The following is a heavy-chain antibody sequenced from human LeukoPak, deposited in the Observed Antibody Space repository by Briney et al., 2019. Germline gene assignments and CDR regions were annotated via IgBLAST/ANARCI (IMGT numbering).Heavy chain of an antibody. CDR2: ICWDDDK. D-gene: IGHD6-13*01. CDR1: GFSLSTSGVG. Sequence: SGPTLVNPTQTLTLTCTFSGFSLSTSGVGVGWIRQPPGKALEWLAVICWDDDKRYSPSLESRLTITKDTSKNHVVLTMTNMDLVDTATYYCAHWSTAAAGKDWGQGTLVTVSS. CDR3: AHWSTAAAGKD. V-gene: IGHV2-5*02. J-gene: IGHJ4*02.